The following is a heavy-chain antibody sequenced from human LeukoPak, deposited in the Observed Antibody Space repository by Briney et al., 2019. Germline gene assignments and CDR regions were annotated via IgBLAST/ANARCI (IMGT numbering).Heavy chain of an antibody. CDR1: GYTFTGYY. D-gene: IGHD2-15*01. V-gene: IGHV1-2*06. Sequence: ASVKVSCKASGYTFTGYYMHWVRQAPGQGLAWMGRINPNSGGTNYAQKFQGRVTMTRDTSISTAYMELSRLRSDDTAVYYCAPGVVAAASFDYWGQGTLVTVS. CDR2: INPNSGGT. CDR3: APGVVAAASFDY. J-gene: IGHJ4*02.